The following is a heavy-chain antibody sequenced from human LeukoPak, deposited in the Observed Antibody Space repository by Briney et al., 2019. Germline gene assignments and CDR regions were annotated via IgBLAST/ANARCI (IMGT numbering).Heavy chain of an antibody. CDR1: GFTFSSYA. Sequence: GGSLRLSCAASGFTFSSYAMSWVRQAPGKGLEWVAVISYDGSNKYYADSVKGRFTISRDNSKNTLYLQMNSLRAEDTAVYYCAKDLRSSSWDRGEYFQHWGQGTLVTVSS. D-gene: IGHD6-13*01. J-gene: IGHJ1*01. CDR3: AKDLRSSSWDRGEYFQH. CDR2: ISYDGSNK. V-gene: IGHV3-30*18.